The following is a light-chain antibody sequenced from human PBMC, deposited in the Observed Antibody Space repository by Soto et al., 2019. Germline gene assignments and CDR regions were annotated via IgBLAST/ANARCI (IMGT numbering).Light chain of an antibody. V-gene: IGLV1-40*01. J-gene: IGLJ1*01. CDR2: GNS. CDR1: SANIGAGFD. CDR3: QSYDRSLSAYV. Sequence: QTVVTQPPSVSGAPGQRVTISCTGSSANIGAGFDVHWYQQLPGPDPKLLVYGNSHRPSGVPDRFSGYKSVTSASLAVTGRQAEDVADYYCQSYDRSLSAYVFGAGTKLTVL.